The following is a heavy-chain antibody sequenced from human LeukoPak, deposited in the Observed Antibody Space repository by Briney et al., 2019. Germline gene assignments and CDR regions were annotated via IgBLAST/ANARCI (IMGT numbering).Heavy chain of an antibody. V-gene: IGHV3-11*01. CDR1: GFTVSSNY. CDR2: ISSSGSTI. CDR3: AREPTVIQP. J-gene: IGHJ4*02. D-gene: IGHD5-18*01. Sequence: GGSLRLSCAASGFTVSSNYMSWVRQAPGKGLEWISYISSSGSTISYADSVKGRFTISRDNANNSLYLQLNSLRVEDMAVYYCAREPTVIQPWGQGTLVTVSS.